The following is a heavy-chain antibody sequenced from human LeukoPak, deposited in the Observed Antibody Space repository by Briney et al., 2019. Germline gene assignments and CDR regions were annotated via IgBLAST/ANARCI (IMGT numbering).Heavy chain of an antibody. V-gene: IGHV3-7*01. J-gene: IGHJ4*02. D-gene: IGHD3-22*01. CDR1: GFTFSSYW. CDR3: AGRRYYYDSSGYVDY. Sequence: GSLRLSCAASGFTFSSYWMSWVRQAPGKGLEWVANIKQDGSEKYYVDSVKGRFTIPRDNAKNSLYLQMNSLRAEDTAVYYCAGRRYYYDSSGYVDYWGQGTLVTVSS. CDR2: IKQDGSEK.